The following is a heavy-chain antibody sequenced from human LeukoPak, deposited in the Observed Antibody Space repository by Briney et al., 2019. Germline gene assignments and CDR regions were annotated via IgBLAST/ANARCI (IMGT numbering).Heavy chain of an antibody. J-gene: IGHJ5*02. CDR2: ISSSSSTI. CDR1: GFTFSSYS. CDR3: ASFGRYNWFDP. V-gene: IGHV3-48*04. D-gene: IGHD3-10*01. Sequence: PGGSLRLSCAASGFTFSSYSMNWVRQAPGKGLEWVSYISSSSSTIYYADSVKGRFTISRDNAKNTLYLQMNSLRAEDTAVYYCASFGRYNWFDPWGQGTLVTVSS.